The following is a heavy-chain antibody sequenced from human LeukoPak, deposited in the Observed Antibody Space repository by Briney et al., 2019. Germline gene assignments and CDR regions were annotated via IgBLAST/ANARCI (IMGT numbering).Heavy chain of an antibody. J-gene: IGHJ5*02. CDR3: ARQSYGFYNWFDP. D-gene: IGHD5-18*01. Sequence: SETLSLTCTVSGGSISSGGYYWSWIRQPPGKGLEWIGYIYYSGSTNYNPSLKSRVTISVDTSKNQFSLKLSSVTAADTAVYYCARQSYGFYNWFDPWGQGTLVTVSS. V-gene: IGHV4-61*08. CDR2: IYYSGST. CDR1: GGSISSGGYY.